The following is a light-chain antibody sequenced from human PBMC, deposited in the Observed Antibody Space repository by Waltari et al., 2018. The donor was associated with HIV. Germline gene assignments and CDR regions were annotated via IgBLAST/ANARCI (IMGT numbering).Light chain of an antibody. CDR2: GAS. CDR1: QSVSSN. CDR3: QQYNNWPIT. V-gene: IGKV3-15*01. J-gene: IGKJ5*01. Sequence: EIVMTQSPATLSVSPGESATLSCRASQSVSSNLAWYQQKPGQAPRLLIYGASTRATGIPARFSGSGSGTEFTLTISSLQSEDFAVYYCQQYNNWPITFGQGTRLEIK.